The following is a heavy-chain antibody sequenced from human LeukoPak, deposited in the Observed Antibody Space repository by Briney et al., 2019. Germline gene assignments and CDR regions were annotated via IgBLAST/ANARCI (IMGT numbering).Heavy chain of an antibody. J-gene: IGHJ5*02. CDR2: INPNSGGT. D-gene: IGHD6-13*01. CDR1: GYTFTGYY. V-gene: IGHV1-2*02. Sequence: ASVKVSCKASGYTFTGYYMHWVRQAPGQGLEWMGWINPNSGGTNYAQKFQGRVTMTRDTSISTAYMELSRLRSDDMAVYYCAKNMKYSSSWYDWFDPWGQGTLVTVSS. CDR3: AKNMKYSSSWYDWFDP.